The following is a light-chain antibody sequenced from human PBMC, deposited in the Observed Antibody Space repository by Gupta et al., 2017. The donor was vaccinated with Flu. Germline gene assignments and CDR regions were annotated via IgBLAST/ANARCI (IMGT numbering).Light chain of an antibody. CDR3: QQRSNF. CDR1: QGVSSY. CDR2: DAS. Sequence: LSPGERATLSCRASQGVSSYLAWYQQKPGQAPRLLIYDASNRATGIPARFSGSGSGTDFTLTISSLEPEDFAVYYCQQRSNFFGGGTKVEIK. V-gene: IGKV3-11*01. J-gene: IGKJ4*01.